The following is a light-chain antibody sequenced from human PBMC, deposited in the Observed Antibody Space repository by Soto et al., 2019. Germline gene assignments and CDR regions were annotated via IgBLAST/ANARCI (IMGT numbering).Light chain of an antibody. CDR1: SSDVGSYNL. CDR3: CSYAGSSTYV. Sequence: QSVLTQPASVSGSPGQSITISCTGTSSDVGSYNLVSWYQQHPIKAPKLMIYEGSKRPSGVSNRFSGSKSGNTASLTISGLQAEDEADYYCCSYAGSSTYVFGNGTKVTV. J-gene: IGLJ1*01. V-gene: IGLV2-23*01. CDR2: EGS.